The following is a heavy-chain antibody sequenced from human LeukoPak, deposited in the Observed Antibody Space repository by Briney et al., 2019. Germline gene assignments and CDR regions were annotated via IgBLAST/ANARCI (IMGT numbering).Heavy chain of an antibody. Sequence: SETLSLICTVSGGSISSYYWSWIRQPPGKGLEWIGYIYYSGSTNYNPSLKSRVTISVDTSKNQFSLKLSSVTAADTAVYYCARESYYGSGSEGYFAYWGQGTLVTVSS. D-gene: IGHD3-10*01. J-gene: IGHJ4*02. V-gene: IGHV4-59*01. CDR3: ARESYYGSGSEGYFAY. CDR2: IYYSGST. CDR1: GGSISSYY.